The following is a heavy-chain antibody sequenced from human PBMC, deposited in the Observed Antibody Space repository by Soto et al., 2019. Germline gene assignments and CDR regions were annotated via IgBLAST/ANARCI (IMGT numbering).Heavy chain of an antibody. J-gene: IGHJ4*02. D-gene: IGHD3-22*01. CDR1: GFTFSSYA. Sequence: EVQLLESGGGLVQPGGSLRLSCAASGFTFSSYAMSWVRQAPGKGLEWVSAISGSGGSTYYADSVKGRFTISRDNSKNTLYLQMNSLRAEDTAVYYCANARSVALVVGGDYWGQGTLVTVSS. CDR3: ANARSVALVVGGDY. CDR2: ISGSGGST. V-gene: IGHV3-23*01.